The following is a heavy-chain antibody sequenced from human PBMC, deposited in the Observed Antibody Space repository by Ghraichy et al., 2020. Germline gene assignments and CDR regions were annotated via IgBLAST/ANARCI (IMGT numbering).Heavy chain of an antibody. CDR2: ISYDGSDG. CDR1: GFTFIGYG. Sequence: GGSLRLSCAASGFTFIGYGLHWVRQAPGRGLEWVATISYDGSDGFYTDSVKGRFTISRDNSKNTLYLQMNSLRAEDTAVYYCAREGLRWLQKYYFDNWGQGTLVTVSS. V-gene: IGHV3-30*04. D-gene: IGHD5-24*01. J-gene: IGHJ4*02. CDR3: AREGLRWLQKYYFDN.